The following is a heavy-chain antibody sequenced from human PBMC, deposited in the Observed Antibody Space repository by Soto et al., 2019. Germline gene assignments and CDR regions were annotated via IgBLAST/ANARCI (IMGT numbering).Heavy chain of an antibody. CDR1: GYNFATHW. J-gene: IGHJ6*02. CDR2: IFPGDAET. V-gene: IGHV5-51*01. Sequence: GESLKISCQGSGYNFATHWIGWVRHKAGKGLEWMGIIFPGDAETRYSPSFQGHITISADKSISIAYLRWSSLKASDTGMYYCENTGGFGMDVWGQGTTVTVS. D-gene: IGHD5-12*01. CDR3: ENTGGFGMDV.